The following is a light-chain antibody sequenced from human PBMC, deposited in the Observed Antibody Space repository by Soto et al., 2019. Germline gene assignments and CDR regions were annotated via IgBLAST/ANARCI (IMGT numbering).Light chain of an antibody. V-gene: IGLV1-40*01. CDR2: GNN. CDR3: QSYDPTLRTSL. J-gene: IGLJ2*01. CDR1: SSNIGAGYD. Sequence: QSVLTQPPSVSGAPGQRVTISCTGSSSNIGAGYDVYWYQQRPGTAPKLLIFGNNNRPSGVPDRFSGSKSGTSASLAIAGLQADDEADYYCQSYDPTLRTSLFGGGTKLTVL.